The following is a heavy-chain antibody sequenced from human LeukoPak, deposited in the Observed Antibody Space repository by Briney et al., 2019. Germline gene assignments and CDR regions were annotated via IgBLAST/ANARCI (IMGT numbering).Heavy chain of an antibody. CDR2: INPNSGGT. CDR1: GYTFTCYY. Sequence: GASVKVSCKASGYTFTCYYMHWVRQAPGQGLEWMGWINPNSGGTNYAQKFQGRVTITRDTSISTAYMELSRLRSDDTAVYYCARASTSCYTGECYFDYWGQGTLVTVSS. CDR3: ARASTSCYTGECYFDY. J-gene: IGHJ4*02. D-gene: IGHD2-2*02. V-gene: IGHV1-2*02.